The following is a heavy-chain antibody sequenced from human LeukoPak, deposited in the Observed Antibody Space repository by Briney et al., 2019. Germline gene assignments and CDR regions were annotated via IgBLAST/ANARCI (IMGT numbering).Heavy chain of an antibody. D-gene: IGHD5-12*01. CDR2: IIPIFGTA. Sequence: ASVTVSFTASAGTFTIYAISWVRHAPGQGLEWMGGIIPIFGTANYAQRFQGRVTITTDESTSTAYMELSSLRSEDTAVYYCARGPFGYSGYDYMDVWGKGTTVTVSS. CDR3: ARGPFGYSGYDYMDV. V-gene: IGHV1-69*05. J-gene: IGHJ6*03. CDR1: AGTFTIYA.